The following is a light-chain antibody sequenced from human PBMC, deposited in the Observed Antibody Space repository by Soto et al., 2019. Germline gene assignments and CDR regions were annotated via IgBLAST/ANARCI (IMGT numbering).Light chain of an antibody. CDR1: QSVSSNY. J-gene: IGKJ5*01. Sequence: EIVLTQSPGTLSLSPGERATLSCRASQSVSSNYLAWYQRKPGQAPRLLIYGASSRATGIPDRFSGSGSGTEFTLTISRLEPEDFAVYYCQQYGSSPPNFGQGTRLDIK. CDR2: GAS. V-gene: IGKV3-20*01. CDR3: QQYGSSPPN.